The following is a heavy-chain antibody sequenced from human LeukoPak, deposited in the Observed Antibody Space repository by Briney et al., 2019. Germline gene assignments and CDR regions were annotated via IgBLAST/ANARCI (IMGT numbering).Heavy chain of an antibody. CDR2: VSSSGTT. CDR1: GYSISNNYF. D-gene: IGHD1-26*01. V-gene: IGHV4-38-2*01. CDR3: TRLVPAWEGGGSNY. Sequence: PSETLSLTCVVSGYSISNNYFWGWIRQSPGKGLEWIGTVSSSGTTYYNPSLKSRVIISIDTSKNQFSLKLISMTAADTAVYYCTRLVPAWEGGGSNYWGRGTLVTVSS. J-gene: IGHJ4*01.